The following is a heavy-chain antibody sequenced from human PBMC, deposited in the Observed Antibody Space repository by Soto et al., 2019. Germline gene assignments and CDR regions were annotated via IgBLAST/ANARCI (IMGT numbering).Heavy chain of an antibody. CDR3: ARYGSGSYDNWFDP. CDR2: IYYSGST. J-gene: IGHJ5*02. CDR1: GGSISSYY. Sequence: SETLSLTCTVSGGSISSYYWSWIRQPPGKGLEWIGYIYYSGSTNYNPSLKSRVTISVDTSKNQFSLKLSSVTAADTAVYYCARYGSGSYDNWFDPWGQGTLVTVSS. D-gene: IGHD3-10*01. V-gene: IGHV4-59*08.